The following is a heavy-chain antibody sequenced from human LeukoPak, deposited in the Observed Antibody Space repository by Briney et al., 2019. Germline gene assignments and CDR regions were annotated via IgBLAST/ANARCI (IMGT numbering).Heavy chain of an antibody. Sequence: PSETLSLTCAVYGGAFSGYYWSWIRQPPGKGLEWSGEINHSGSTNYNPSLKSRVTISVDTSKNQFSLKLSSVTAADTAVYYCARIEGGCSSTSCYFEWGQGTLVTVSS. V-gene: IGHV4-34*01. CDR2: INHSGST. CDR3: ARIEGGCSSTSCYFE. D-gene: IGHD2-2*01. CDR1: GGAFSGYY. J-gene: IGHJ4*02.